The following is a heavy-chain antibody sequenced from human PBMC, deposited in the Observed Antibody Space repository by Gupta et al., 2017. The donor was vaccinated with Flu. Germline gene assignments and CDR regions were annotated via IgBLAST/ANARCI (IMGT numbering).Heavy chain of an antibody. CDR2: INPKRGGT. CDR3: AREGLVRSEWFDP. D-gene: IGHD3-10*01. CDR1: GYTFTGYY. J-gene: IGHJ5*02. Sequence: QVQLVQSGAEVKKPGPSVKVSCKASGYTFTGYYMHWVRQAPGQGLEWMGRINPKRGGTNYAQKVQGRVTMTRDTSISTAYMEMSRLRSDDTAVYYCAREGLVRSEWFDPWGQGTLVAVSS. V-gene: IGHV1-2*06.